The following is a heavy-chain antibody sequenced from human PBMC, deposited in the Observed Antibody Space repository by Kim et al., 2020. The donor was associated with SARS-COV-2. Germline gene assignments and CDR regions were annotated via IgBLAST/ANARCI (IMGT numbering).Heavy chain of an antibody. J-gene: IGHJ4*02. D-gene: IGHD6-13*01. V-gene: IGHV3-23*01. CDR1: GFTFSNYA. CDR3: AKWSPRRSVAAAGQY. Sequence: GGSLRLSCAASGFTFSNYAMSWVRQAPGKGLEWVSAVSTSGGITFYADSVKGRFTISRDNSKNTLYLQMNSLTAEDTAVYYCAKWSPRRSVAAAGQYGGQGTLVTVSS. CDR2: VSTSGGIT.